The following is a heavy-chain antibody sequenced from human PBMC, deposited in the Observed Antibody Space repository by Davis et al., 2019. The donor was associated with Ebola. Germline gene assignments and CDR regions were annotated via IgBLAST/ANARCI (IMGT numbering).Heavy chain of an antibody. CDR1: GGTFSSYA. Sequence: SVTVSCKASGGTFSSYAISWVRQAPGQGLEWMGRIIPILGIANYAQKFQGRVTITADKSTSTAYMELSSLRSEDTAVYYCASGVEGSYGSRPYYYYGMDVWGQGTTVTVSS. CDR2: IIPILGIA. CDR3: ASGVEGSYGSRPYYYYGMDV. D-gene: IGHD5-18*01. V-gene: IGHV1-69*04. J-gene: IGHJ6*02.